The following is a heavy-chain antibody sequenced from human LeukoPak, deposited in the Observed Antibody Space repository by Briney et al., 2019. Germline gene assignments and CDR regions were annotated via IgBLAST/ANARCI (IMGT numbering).Heavy chain of an antibody. CDR2: INLNSGGT. Sequence: ASVKVSCKASGYTFTGYYMHWVRQAPGQGLEWMGWINLNSGGTNYAQKFQGWVTMTRDTSISTAYMELSRLRSDDTAVYYCARVPVAVAGQYYFDYWGQGTLVTVSS. CDR3: ARVPVAVAGQYYFDY. D-gene: IGHD6-19*01. V-gene: IGHV1-2*04. J-gene: IGHJ4*02. CDR1: GYTFTGYY.